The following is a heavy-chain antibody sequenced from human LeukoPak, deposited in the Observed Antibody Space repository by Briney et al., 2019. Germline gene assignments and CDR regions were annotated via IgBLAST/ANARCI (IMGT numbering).Heavy chain of an antibody. D-gene: IGHD6-19*01. CDR3: AKTSRWLVGDY. Sequence: GGSLRLSCAASGFTFSSYGMHWVRQAPGKGLEWVAVISYDGSNKYYADSVKGRFTISRDNSKNTLYLQMNSLRAEDTAVYYCAKTSRWLVGDYGGQGTLVTVSS. V-gene: IGHV3-30*18. J-gene: IGHJ4*02. CDR2: ISYDGSNK. CDR1: GFTFSSYG.